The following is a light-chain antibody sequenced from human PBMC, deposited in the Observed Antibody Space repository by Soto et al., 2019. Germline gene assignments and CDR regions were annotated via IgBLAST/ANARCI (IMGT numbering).Light chain of an antibody. J-gene: IGKJ5*01. CDR1: QRIDKY. V-gene: IGKV1-39*01. CDR2: AIS. CDR3: QQTYITTYT. Sequence: DLQMTQSRSSLSASVGDRVSITCRPSQRIDKYLNWYQQKQGKAPKLMIHAISTLESGVPSRFSGIGSGTDFTLTIDSLQNDDVATYDGQQTYITTYTFGQGTRLEIK.